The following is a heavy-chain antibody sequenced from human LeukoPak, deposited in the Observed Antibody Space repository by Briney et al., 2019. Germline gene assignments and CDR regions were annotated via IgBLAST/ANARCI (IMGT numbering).Heavy chain of an antibody. J-gene: IGHJ4*02. CDR2: ITSSSSYI. V-gene: IGHV3-21*01. Sequence: GGSLRLSCAASGFTFSTYSMTWVRQAPGKGLEWVSSITSSSSYIYYADSVKGRFTNSRDNAKSSLYLQMNSLRAEDTALYYCARHRTASDYWGQGTLVTVSS. D-gene: IGHD5-18*01. CDR1: GFTFSTYS. CDR3: ARHRTASDY.